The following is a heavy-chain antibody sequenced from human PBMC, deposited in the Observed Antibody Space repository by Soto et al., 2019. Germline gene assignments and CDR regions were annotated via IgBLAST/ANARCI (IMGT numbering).Heavy chain of an antibody. CDR2: IYYSGST. J-gene: IGHJ5*02. CDR3: ARRTSYCGGDCYLNWFDP. V-gene: IGHV4-39*01. CDR1: GGSISSSSYY. Sequence: SETLSLTCTVSGGSISSSSYYWDWIRQPPGKGLEWIGSIYYSGSTYYNPSLKSRVTISVDTSKNQFSLKLSSVTAADTAVYYFARRTSYCGGDCYLNWFDPWGQGTLVTVSS. D-gene: IGHD2-21*02.